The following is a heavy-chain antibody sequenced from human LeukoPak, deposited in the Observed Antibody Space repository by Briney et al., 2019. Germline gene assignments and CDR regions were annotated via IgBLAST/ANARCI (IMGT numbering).Heavy chain of an antibody. CDR1: GFTFSSYG. J-gene: IGHJ6*02. D-gene: IGHD2-15*01. Sequence: PGRSLRLSCAASGFTFSSYGMHWVRQAPGKGLEWVAVIWYDGSNKYYADSVKGRFTLSRDNSKNTLYLQMNSLRAEDTAVNYCARGPDIVVVVAADEPDYYYGMDVWGQGTTVTVSS. V-gene: IGHV3-33*01. CDR3: ARGPDIVVVVAADEPDYYYGMDV. CDR2: IWYDGSNK.